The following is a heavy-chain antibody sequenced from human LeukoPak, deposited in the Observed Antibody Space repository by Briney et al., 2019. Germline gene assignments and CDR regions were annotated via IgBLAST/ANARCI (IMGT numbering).Heavy chain of an antibody. J-gene: IGHJ4*02. CDR1: GYSFSNNW. CDR2: IYPGDSDT. CDR3: ARRSYYYGSGSYWD. D-gene: IGHD3-10*01. Sequence: HGESLKISCKGSGYSFSNNWIGWVCQMPGKGLEWMGIIYPGDSDTRYSPSFQGQATISADKSISTAYLQWSSLKASDTATYYCARRSYYYGSGSYWDWGQGTLVTVSS. V-gene: IGHV5-51*01.